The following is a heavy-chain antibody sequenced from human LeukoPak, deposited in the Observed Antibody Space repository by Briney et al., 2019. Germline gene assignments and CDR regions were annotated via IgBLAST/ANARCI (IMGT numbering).Heavy chain of an antibody. CDR2: VKSKTDGGTT. Sequence: PGGSLRLSCAASGFTFSNAWMSWVRQAPGKGLEWVSRVKSKTDGGTTDYAAPVKGRFTISRDDLEDTVYLQMNSLKTDDTAVYYCTTLGKVNWGQGTLVTVSS. V-gene: IGHV3-15*01. CDR1: GFTFSNAW. CDR3: TTLGKVN. J-gene: IGHJ4*02.